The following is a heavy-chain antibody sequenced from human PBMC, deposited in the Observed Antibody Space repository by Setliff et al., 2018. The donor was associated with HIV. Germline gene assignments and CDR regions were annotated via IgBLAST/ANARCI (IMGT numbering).Heavy chain of an antibody. D-gene: IGHD1-26*01. V-gene: IGHV1-46*01. CDR2: INPSGDST. J-gene: IGHJ3*01. Sequence: ASVKVSCKASGFTFTRYYMHWVRQAPGQGLEWMGIINPSGDSTTYAQKFQGRVTMTRDTSTSTVHMELSSLRSDDTAVYYCARRRRSSDDSFDFWGQGTLVTVSS. CDR3: ARRRRSSDDSFDF. CDR1: GFTFTRYY.